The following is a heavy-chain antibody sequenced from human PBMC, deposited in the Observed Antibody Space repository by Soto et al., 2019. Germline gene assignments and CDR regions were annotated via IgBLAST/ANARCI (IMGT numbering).Heavy chain of an antibody. D-gene: IGHD4-17*01. Sequence: EASVKVSCKAPGYTITSYYMHWVRQAPGQGLEWMGIINPSGGSTSYAQKFQGRVTMTRDTSTSTVYMELSSLRSEDTAVYYCAGDSTGDYYFDYWGQGTLVTVSS. J-gene: IGHJ4*02. CDR3: AGDSTGDYYFDY. CDR2: INPSGGST. CDR1: GYTITSYY. V-gene: IGHV1-46*01.